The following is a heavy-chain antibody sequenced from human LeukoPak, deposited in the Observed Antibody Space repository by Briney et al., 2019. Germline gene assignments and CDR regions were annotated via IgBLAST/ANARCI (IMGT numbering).Heavy chain of an antibody. CDR1: GGSISSSSCY. J-gene: IGHJ6*03. CDR3: ARVRPSYLFYYYYRDV. D-gene: IGHD2/OR15-2a*01. V-gene: IGHV4-39*07. CDR2: IYYSGST. Sequence: SETLSLTCTVSGGSISSSSCYWGWIRQPPGKGLEWIGSIYYSGSTYYNPSLKSRVTISVDTSKYQFSLKLSSVTAADTAVYFCARVRPSYLFYYYYRDVWGKGTTVTVSS.